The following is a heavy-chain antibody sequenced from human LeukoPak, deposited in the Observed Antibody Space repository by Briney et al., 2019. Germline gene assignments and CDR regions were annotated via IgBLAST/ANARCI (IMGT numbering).Heavy chain of an antibody. J-gene: IGHJ4*02. CDR1: GGSISTYY. CDR2: ISYTVTS. V-gene: IGHV4-59*01. Sequence: SETLSLTCTVAGGSISTYYWCWIRQPPGKGLEWIGYISYTVTSNYNPSLKSRVTISVDTSKNQFSLKLSSVTAADTAVYYCARVGDWNDLVYWGQGTLVTVTS. CDR3: ARVGDWNDLVY. D-gene: IGHD1-1*01.